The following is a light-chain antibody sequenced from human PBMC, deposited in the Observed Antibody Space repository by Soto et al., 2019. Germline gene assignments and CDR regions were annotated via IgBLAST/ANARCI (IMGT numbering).Light chain of an antibody. CDR1: ESVGSN. J-gene: IGKJ4*01. Sequence: EIVLTKSPATLSVSPGERATLSCRASESVGSNLAWYQQKPGQAPRLLIYVASIRATGIPARFSGSGSGTEFTLTITSPQAEDFAVYHCQQYHNWPLTFGGGTKVEIK. V-gene: IGKV3-15*01. CDR3: QQYHNWPLT. CDR2: VAS.